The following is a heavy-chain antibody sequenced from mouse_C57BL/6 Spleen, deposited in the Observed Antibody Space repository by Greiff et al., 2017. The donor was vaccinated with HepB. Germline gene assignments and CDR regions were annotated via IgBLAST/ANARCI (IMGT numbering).Heavy chain of an antibody. V-gene: IGHV1-50*01. CDR3: ARGSYGSSSRYFDY. CDR1: GYTFTSYW. D-gene: IGHD1-1*01. Sequence: QVQLQQPGAELVKPGASVKLSCKASGYTFTSYWMQWVKQRPGQGLEWIGEIDPSDSYTNYNQKFKGKATLTVDTSSRTAYMQLSSLTSEDAAVYYCARGSYGSSSRYFDYWGQGTTLTVSS. CDR2: IDPSDSYT. J-gene: IGHJ2*01.